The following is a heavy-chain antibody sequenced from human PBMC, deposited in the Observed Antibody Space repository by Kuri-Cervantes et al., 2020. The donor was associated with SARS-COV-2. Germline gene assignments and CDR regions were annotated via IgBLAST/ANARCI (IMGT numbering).Heavy chain of an antibody. CDR2: ISAYNGNT. V-gene: IGHV1-18*01. J-gene: IGHJ6*03. CDR3: ARDGVVVPAAMTSYYYYYMDV. Sequence: ASVKVSCKASGYTFTSYGISWVRQAPGQGLEWMGWISAYNGNTNYAQKLQGRVTMTTDTSTSTAYMELSSLRSEDTAVYYCARDGVVVPAAMTSYYYYYMDVWGKGTTVTVSS. D-gene: IGHD2-2*01. CDR1: GYTFTSYG.